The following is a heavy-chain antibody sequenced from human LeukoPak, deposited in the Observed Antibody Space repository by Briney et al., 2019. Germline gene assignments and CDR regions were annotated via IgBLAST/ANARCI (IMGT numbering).Heavy chain of an antibody. CDR2: ISGTGDST. CDR3: TKGTAPSIAAAAYN. J-gene: IGHJ4*02. Sequence: GGSLRLSCAASGFTFSNYAITWVRQAPGKGLEWVSVISGTGDSTFYADSVKGRFTISRDNSKDTLYLQMNSLRDDDTAVYYCTKGTAPSIAAAAYNWGQGTLVTVSS. D-gene: IGHD6-13*01. CDR1: GFTFSNYA. V-gene: IGHV3-23*01.